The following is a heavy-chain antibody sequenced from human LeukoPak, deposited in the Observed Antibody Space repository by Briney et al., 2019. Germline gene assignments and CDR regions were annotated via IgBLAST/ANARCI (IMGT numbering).Heavy chain of an antibody. CDR1: GGTFSSYA. D-gene: IGHD5-18*01. CDR3: ATRATAMARVYYYYGMDV. Sequence: VPSVKVSCKASGGTFSSYAISWVRQAPGQGLEWMGGIIPIFGTANYAQKFQGRVTITADESTSTAYMELSSLRSEDTAVYYCATRATAMARVYYYYGMDVWGQGATVTVSS. CDR2: IIPIFGTA. V-gene: IGHV1-69*01. J-gene: IGHJ6*02.